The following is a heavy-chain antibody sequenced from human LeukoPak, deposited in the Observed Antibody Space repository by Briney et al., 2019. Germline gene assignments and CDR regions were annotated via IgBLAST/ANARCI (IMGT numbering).Heavy chain of an antibody. CDR1: GFSFSSYW. J-gene: IGHJ3*02. CDR3: VSSGITPGVFDM. D-gene: IGHD1-7*01. CDR2: INSDGSNI. Sequence: GGSLRLSCAASGFSFSSYWMHWVRQAPGKGLVWVSRINSDGSNIRYADSVKGRFTISRDNAKNTLYLQMNSLRVEDSAVYHCVSSGITPGVFDMWGQGTMVTVSP. V-gene: IGHV3-74*01.